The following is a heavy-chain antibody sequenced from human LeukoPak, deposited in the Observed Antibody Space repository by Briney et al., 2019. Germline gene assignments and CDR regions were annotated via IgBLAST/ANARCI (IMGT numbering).Heavy chain of an antibody. CDR3: ARVMVRGVIWGPFDY. D-gene: IGHD3-10*01. V-gene: IGHV3-30*02. Sequence: GGSLRLSCAASGFTFSSYGMHWVRQAPGKWLEWVAFIRYDGSNKYYADSVKGRFTISRDNSKNTLYPQMNSLRAEDTAVYYCARVMVRGVIWGPFDYWGQGTLVTVSS. CDR1: GFTFSSYG. CDR2: IRYDGSNK. J-gene: IGHJ4*02.